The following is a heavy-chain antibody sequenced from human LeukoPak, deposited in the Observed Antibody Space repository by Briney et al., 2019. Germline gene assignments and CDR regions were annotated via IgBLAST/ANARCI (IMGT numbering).Heavy chain of an antibody. CDR2: INPDSGDT. D-gene: IGHD3-16*01. Sequence: ASVKVSCKASGYTLSDYYMHWVRQAPGQGLEWMGWINPDSGDTKYAQNLQGRVTLTSDTSINTAYMELSSLRSDDTAVYFRARVVSGGVIWAYWGQGTLITVSS. CDR1: GYTLSDYY. V-gene: IGHV1-2*02. J-gene: IGHJ4*02. CDR3: ARVVSGGVIWAY.